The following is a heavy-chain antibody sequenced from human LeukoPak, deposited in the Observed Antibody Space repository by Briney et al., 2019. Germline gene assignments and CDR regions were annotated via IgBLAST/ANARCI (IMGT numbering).Heavy chain of an antibody. V-gene: IGHV4-59*08. J-gene: IGHJ4*02. CDR1: GGSIRSYY. CDR2: IYYSGST. Sequence: PSETLSLTCTVSGGSIRSYYWSWIRQPPGKGLEWIGYIYYSGSTNYNPSLKSRVTISVDTSKNQFSLKLSSVTAADTAVYYCARHPNHYWGQGTLVTVSS. CDR3: ARHPNHY.